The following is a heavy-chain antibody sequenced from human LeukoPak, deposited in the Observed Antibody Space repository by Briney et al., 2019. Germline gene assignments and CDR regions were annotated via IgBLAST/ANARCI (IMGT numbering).Heavy chain of an antibody. CDR3: AKEALFWSYFGY. CDR1: GFTFSSYG. D-gene: IGHD3-3*01. V-gene: IGHV3-30*18. Sequence: GRSLRLSCAASGFTFSSYGMHWVRQAPGKGLEWVAVISYDGSNKYYADSVKGRFTISRDNSKNTLYLQMNSLRAEDTAVYYCAKEALFWSYFGYWGQGTLVTVSS. CDR2: ISYDGSNK. J-gene: IGHJ4*02.